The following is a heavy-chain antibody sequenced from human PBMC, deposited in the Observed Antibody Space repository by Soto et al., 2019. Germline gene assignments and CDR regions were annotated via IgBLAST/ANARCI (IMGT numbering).Heavy chain of an antibody. Sequence: EVQLVESGGGLVQPGGSLRLSCAASGFPFSTSAMNWVRQAPGKGLEWVSIISGTSDAAYYAESVKGRFTSSRDNSKNTLDLQMNSLRAEDTAVYYCGKYSGSYPVYNGMNVLGQGTTVTVSS. V-gene: IGHV3-23*04. CDR3: GKYSGSYPVYNGMNV. CDR1: GFPFSTSA. J-gene: IGHJ6*02. CDR2: ISGTSDAA. D-gene: IGHD1-26*01.